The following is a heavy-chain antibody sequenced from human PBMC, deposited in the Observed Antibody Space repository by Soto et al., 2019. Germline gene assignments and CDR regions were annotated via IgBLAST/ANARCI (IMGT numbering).Heavy chain of an antibody. CDR1: GGSISSYY. J-gene: IGHJ2*01. Sequence: QVQLQESGPGLVKPSETLSLTCTVSGGSISSYYWSWIRQPPGKGLEWIGYIYYSGSTNYNPSLKSRVTISVDTSKNQFSLKLSSVTAADTAVYYCARVGDGYNHYWYFDLWGRGTLVTVSS. CDR3: ARVGDGYNHYWYFDL. CDR2: IYYSGST. V-gene: IGHV4-59*01. D-gene: IGHD5-12*01.